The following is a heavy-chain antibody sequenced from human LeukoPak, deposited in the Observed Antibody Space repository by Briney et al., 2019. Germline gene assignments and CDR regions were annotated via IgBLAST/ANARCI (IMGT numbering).Heavy chain of an antibody. CDR2: IIGSGRTT. J-gene: IGHJ6*03. CDR3: AKKEGDTYFSWYMDV. V-gene: IGHV3-23*01. D-gene: IGHD2-21*01. Sequence: GGSLRLSCAASGFTFRRFAMSWVRQAPGKGLEWVSGIIGSGRTTFYADSVKGRFTISRDNSKNILYLQMNSLRAEDTAIYYCAKKEGDTYFSWYMDVWGKGTTVTVSS. CDR1: GFTFRRFA.